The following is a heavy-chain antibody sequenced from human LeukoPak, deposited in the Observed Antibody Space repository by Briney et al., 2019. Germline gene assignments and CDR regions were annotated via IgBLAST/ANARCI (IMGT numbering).Heavy chain of an antibody. D-gene: IGHD1-1*01. CDR1: GFTFSDYS. Sequence: PGGSLRLSCAASGFTFSDYSMNWVRQAPGKGLEWVSSISSSYNYIYYADSVKGRFTISRDNAKNSLYLQMNSLRAEDTAVYYCARDLEDTQLSTDYFYGMDVWGQGTTVTVSS. CDR3: ARDLEDTQLSTDYFYGMDV. V-gene: IGHV3-21*01. CDR2: ISSSYNYI. J-gene: IGHJ6*02.